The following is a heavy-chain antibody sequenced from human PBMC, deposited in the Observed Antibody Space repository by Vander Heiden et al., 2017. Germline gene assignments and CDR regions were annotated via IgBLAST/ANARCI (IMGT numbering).Heavy chain of an antibody. CDR2: ISYDGSNK. CDR3: AKEDCSGGSCYYLEYFQH. D-gene: IGHD2-15*01. Sequence: QVQLVESGGGVVQPGRSLRLACAADGFTFSIDGMNWDRQASGKGVEWVAVISYDGSNKYYADSVKGRFTISRDNSKNKLYLKMNSLRAEDTAVYYCAKEDCSGGSCYYLEYFQHWGQGTPVTVSS. J-gene: IGHJ1*01. V-gene: IGHV3-30*18. CDR1: GFTFSIDG.